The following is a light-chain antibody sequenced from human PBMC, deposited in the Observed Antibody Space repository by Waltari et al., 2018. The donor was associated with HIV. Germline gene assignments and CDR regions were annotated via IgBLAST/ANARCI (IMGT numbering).Light chain of an antibody. Sequence: QAVLTQPASLSASPGASASLTCTLRSGINVGTYRISWYQQKPGSPPRYLLRYRSDSDKEQGSGVPSRFAGSKDASANAGILLISGLQSEDEADYYCMIWHSSAWVFGGGTKLTVL. V-gene: IGLV5-45*01. CDR3: MIWHSSAWV. CDR1: SGINVGTYR. CDR2: YRSDSDK. J-gene: IGLJ3*02.